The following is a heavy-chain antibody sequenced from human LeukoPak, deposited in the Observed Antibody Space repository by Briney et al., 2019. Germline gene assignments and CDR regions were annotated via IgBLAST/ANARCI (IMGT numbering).Heavy chain of an antibody. J-gene: IGHJ4*02. Sequence: GGSLRLSCAASGFTFSSYGMHWVRQAPGRGLEWVAFIRYDGSNKYYADSVKGRFTISRDNSKNTLYLQMNSLRAEDTAVYYCAKDFYGSGSYYNSIDYWGQGTLATVSS. CDR1: GFTFSSYG. CDR2: IRYDGSNK. V-gene: IGHV3-30*02. D-gene: IGHD3-10*01. CDR3: AKDFYGSGSYYNSIDY.